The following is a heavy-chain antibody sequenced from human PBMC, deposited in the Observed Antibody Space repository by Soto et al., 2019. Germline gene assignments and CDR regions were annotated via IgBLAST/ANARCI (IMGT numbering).Heavy chain of an antibody. CDR1: GGSISNDNNY. CDR2: SYYSGST. J-gene: IGHJ4*02. CDR3: VATTVTTISLDY. D-gene: IGHD4-17*01. V-gene: IGHV4-31*03. Sequence: QVQLRESGPGLVKPSQTLSLTCTVSGGSISNDNNYWTWIRQHPGKGLEGIGYSYYSGSTYFNPSLKSRFSISVDTSKNQFSLTLSSVTAADTAVYSCVATTVTTISLDYWGQGTLVTVSS.